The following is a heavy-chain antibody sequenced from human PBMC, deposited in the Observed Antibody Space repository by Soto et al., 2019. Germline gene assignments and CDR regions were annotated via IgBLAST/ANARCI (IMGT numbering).Heavy chain of an antibody. D-gene: IGHD4-17*01. V-gene: IGHV1-18*01. CDR1: GYTFTSYG. Sequence: QVQLVQSGAEVKKPGASVKVSCKASGYTFTSYGISWVRQAPGQGLEWMGWISAYNGNTNYAQKLQGRVTMTTDTSTSTAYMELRRLRSDDTAVYYCATLWLTTSRQYYYGMDVWGQGTTVTVSS. J-gene: IGHJ6*02. CDR3: ATLWLTTSRQYYYGMDV. CDR2: ISAYNGNT.